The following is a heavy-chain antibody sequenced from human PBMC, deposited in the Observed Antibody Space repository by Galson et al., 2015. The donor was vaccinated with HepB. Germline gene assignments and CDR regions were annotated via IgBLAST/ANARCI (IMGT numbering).Heavy chain of an antibody. CDR1: GYTFTSYA. V-gene: IGHV1-3*01. CDR2: INAGNGNT. J-gene: IGHJ4*02. Sequence: SVKVSCKASGYTFTSYAMHWVRQAPGQRLEWMGWINAGNGNTKYSQKFQGRVTITRDTSASTAYMELSSLRSEDTAVYYCARGYCSGGSCYSRYWGQGTLVTVSS. CDR3: ARGYCSGGSCYSRY. D-gene: IGHD2-15*01.